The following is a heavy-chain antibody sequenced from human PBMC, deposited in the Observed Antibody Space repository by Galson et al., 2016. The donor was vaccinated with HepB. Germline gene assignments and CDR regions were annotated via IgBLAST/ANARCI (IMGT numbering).Heavy chain of an antibody. CDR3: FAAGYGMDV. CDR2: IKQDGSEK. D-gene: IGHD6-13*01. V-gene: IGHV3-7*01. Sequence: SLRLSCAASGFKLNTYWMSWVRRAPGKGLEWVANIKQDGSEKNYVDSVKGRFTTSRDNAKNSLYLQMNSLRVEDTAVYYCFAAGYGMDVWGQGTTVTVSS. CDR1: GFKLNTYW. J-gene: IGHJ6*02.